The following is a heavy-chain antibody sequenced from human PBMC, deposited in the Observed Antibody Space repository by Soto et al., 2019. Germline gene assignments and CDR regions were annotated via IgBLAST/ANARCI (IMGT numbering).Heavy chain of an antibody. CDR3: AKEELYGMDV. CDR1: GFTFSSYG. D-gene: IGHD1-26*01. V-gene: IGHV3-30*18. J-gene: IGHJ6*02. CDR2: ISYDGSNK. Sequence: QVQLVESGGGVVQPGRSLRLSCAASGFTFSSYGMHWVRQAPGKGLEWVAVISYDGSNKYYADSVKGRFTISRDNSKNTLYLQMNSLRAEDTAVYYYAKEELYGMDVWGQGTTVTVSS.